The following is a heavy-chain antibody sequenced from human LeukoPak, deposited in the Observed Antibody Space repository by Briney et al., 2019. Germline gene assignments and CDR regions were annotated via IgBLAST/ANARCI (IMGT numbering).Heavy chain of an antibody. Sequence: GGSLRFSCAASGFTFSSYTINWVRQAPGKGLEWVSSISSSGDYIYYADSVKGRFTISRDNAKNSLFLQMNSLRAEDTAVYYCAKEGVGALDYWGQGTLVTVSS. V-gene: IGHV3-21*01. CDR3: AKEGVGALDY. J-gene: IGHJ4*02. D-gene: IGHD1-26*01. CDR1: GFTFSSYT. CDR2: ISSSGDYI.